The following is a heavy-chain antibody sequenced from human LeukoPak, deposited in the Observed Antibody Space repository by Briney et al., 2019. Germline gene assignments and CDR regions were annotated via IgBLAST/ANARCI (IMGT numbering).Heavy chain of an antibody. CDR2: IHSGGST. V-gene: IGHV3-53*01. J-gene: IGHJ6*04. CDR1: GFTVSSNY. D-gene: IGHD2-2*01. CDR3: ARASSTSAFSGMDV. Sequence: GGSLRLSCAASGFTVSSNYMSWVRQAPGKGLEWVSVIHSGGSTYYADSVKGRFTISRDNSKNTLYLQMNSLRAEDTAVYYCARASSTSAFSGMDVWGKGTTVTVSS.